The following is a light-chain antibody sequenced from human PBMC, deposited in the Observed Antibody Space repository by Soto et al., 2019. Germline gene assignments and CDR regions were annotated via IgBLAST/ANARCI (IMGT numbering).Light chain of an antibody. CDR2: GAS. CDR3: QQYNNWPIT. V-gene: IGKV3D-15*01. Sequence: EIVVSKSLDTVSVSPAERATLSCRASQTVGSNLAWYQQKPGQAPMLLIYGASTRASDTPARFSGSGSVTEFALTISILQSEDFAVYYCQQYNNWPITLGQGTRLEIK. J-gene: IGKJ5*01. CDR1: QTVGSN.